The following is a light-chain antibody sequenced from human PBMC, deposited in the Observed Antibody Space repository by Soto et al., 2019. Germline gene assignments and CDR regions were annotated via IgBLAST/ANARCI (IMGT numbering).Light chain of an antibody. J-gene: IGLJ1*01. Sequence: QSALTQHASVSGSPGQSITISCTGTSSNVGSYKLVSWYQQHPGQAPKLMIFEVNKRPSGVSNRFAGSKSGNTASLTISGLKVEDEADYYCCSSGGSPTYVFGTGTKLTVL. CDR2: EVN. CDR1: SSNVGSYKL. V-gene: IGLV2-23*02. CDR3: CSSGGSPTYV.